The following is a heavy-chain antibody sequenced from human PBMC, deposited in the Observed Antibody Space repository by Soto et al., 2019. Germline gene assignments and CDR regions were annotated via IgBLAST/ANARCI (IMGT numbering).Heavy chain of an antibody. CDR2: TYYRSKWYN. V-gene: IGHV6-1*01. J-gene: IGHJ6*02. CDR3: ARDQRASSSSYYYYGMDV. Sequence: SQTLSLTGGISGDGVSSNSSAWNWIRQSPSRGLEWLGRTYYRSKWYNDYAVSVKSRITINPDTSKNQFSLQLNSVTPEDTAVYYCARDQRASSSSYYYYGMDVRGQGTTVTVSS. CDR1: GDGVSSNSSA. D-gene: IGHD6-13*01.